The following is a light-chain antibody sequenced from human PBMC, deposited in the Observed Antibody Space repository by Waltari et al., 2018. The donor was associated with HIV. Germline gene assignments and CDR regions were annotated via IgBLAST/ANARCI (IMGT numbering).Light chain of an antibody. CDR3: SSFAGSNTVG. J-gene: IGLJ2*01. V-gene: IGLV2-8*01. Sequence: QSALTQPPSASGSLGQSVTISCSGTSDDIGGYNYVFWYQQYPAKAPKLLIYEVNSRPSGVPAPLSGSKALNTASRTVSGVQPEDEAHYFCSSFAGSNTVGFGGGTKLTVL. CDR1: SDDIGGYNY. CDR2: EVN.